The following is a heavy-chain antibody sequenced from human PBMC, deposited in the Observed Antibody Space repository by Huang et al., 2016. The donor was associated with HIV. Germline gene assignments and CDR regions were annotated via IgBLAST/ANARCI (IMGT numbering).Heavy chain of an antibody. CDR3: AKESRWFSDFDH. V-gene: IGHV3-30*18. J-gene: IGHJ4*02. Sequence: QVHLVESGGGVVQPGGSLRLSCAASGFKLSGFGMHWVRQAPGKGLEWVAVISYDGRSKFYTDSVKGRFTISRDNSDNTLSLQMKGLRPDDTAVYYCAKESRWFSDFDHWGQGVLVSVSS. D-gene: IGHD2-15*01. CDR1: GFKLSGFG. CDR2: ISYDGRSK.